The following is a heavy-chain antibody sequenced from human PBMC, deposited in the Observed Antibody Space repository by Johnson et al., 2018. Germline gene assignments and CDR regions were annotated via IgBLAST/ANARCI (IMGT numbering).Heavy chain of an antibody. CDR3: ARGVIKDFGVVKYYYYYYGMDV. V-gene: IGHV3-13*01. CDR1: GFTFSSYD. Sequence: VQLVQSGGGWVQPGGSLRLSCAASGFTFSSYDMHWVRQAIGKGLEWVSTIATTGDTYYPDSVKGRFTISRESAKTSLYIQMNSLRAEDTAVCYCARGVIKDFGVVKYYYYYYGMDVWGQGTTVTVSS. CDR2: IATTGDT. D-gene: IGHD3-3*01. J-gene: IGHJ6*02.